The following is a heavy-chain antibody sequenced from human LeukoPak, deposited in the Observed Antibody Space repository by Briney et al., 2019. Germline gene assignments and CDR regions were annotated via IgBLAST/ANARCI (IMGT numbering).Heavy chain of an antibody. V-gene: IGHV3-30*18. Sequence: GGFLRLSCAASGFTFSSYGMHWVRQAPGKGLEWVAVISYDGSNKYYADSVKGRFTISRDNSKNTLYLQMNSLRAEDTAVYYCAKELDYYGSGSYLFDYWGQGTLVTVSS. J-gene: IGHJ4*02. CDR1: GFTFSSYG. D-gene: IGHD3-10*01. CDR2: ISYDGSNK. CDR3: AKELDYYGSGSYLFDY.